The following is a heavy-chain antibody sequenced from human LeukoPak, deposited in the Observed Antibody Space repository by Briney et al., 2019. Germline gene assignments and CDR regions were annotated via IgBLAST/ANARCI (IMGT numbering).Heavy chain of an antibody. V-gene: IGHV5-51*01. CDR2: IYPGDSDT. J-gene: IGHJ4*02. CDR3: ARLGKYSSGWSSYDY. CDR1: GCCFTSYW. D-gene: IGHD6-13*01. Sequence: GASLKTSCKGSGCCFTSYWIGGLRPMPGKGLERIAIIYPGDSDTNDSPSFQGQVTISADKSISTAYLQWSSLKATDTAMYYCARLGKYSSGWSSYDYWGQGTLVTVSS.